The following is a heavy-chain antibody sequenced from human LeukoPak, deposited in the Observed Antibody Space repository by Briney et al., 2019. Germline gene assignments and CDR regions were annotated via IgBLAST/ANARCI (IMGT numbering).Heavy chain of an antibody. CDR3: TRSGWSGDY. J-gene: IGHJ4*02. Sequence: GGSLRLSCAASGFTFSGSAMHWVRQASGKGLEGVGRIRSKADSYATAYAASVKRRFTISRDDSKNTAYLEMNSLKSEDTAVYYCTRSGWSGDYWGKGTLVTVSS. D-gene: IGHD6-19*01. CDR2: IRSKADSYAT. V-gene: IGHV3-73*01. CDR1: GFTFSGSA.